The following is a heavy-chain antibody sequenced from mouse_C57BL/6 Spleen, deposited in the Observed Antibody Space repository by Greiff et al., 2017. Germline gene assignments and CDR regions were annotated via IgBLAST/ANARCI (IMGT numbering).Heavy chain of an antibody. CDR1: GYAFSSSW. D-gene: IGHD2-2*01. CDR2: IYPGDGDT. J-gene: IGHJ4*01. V-gene: IGHV1-82*01. Sequence: VQLQQSGPELVKPGASVKISCKASGYAFSSSWMNWVKQRPGKGLEWIGRIYPGDGDTNYNGKFKGKATLTADKSSSTAYMQLSSLTSEDSAVYFCAREVDGYDYAMDYWGQGTSVTVSS. CDR3: AREVDGYDYAMDY.